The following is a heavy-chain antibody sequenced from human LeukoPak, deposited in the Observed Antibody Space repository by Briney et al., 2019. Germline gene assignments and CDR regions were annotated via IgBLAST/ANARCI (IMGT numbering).Heavy chain of an antibody. J-gene: IGHJ4*02. D-gene: IGHD6-6*01. CDR2: IYHSGST. Sequence: SETLSLTCTVSGGSISSGGYYWSWIRQPPGKGLEWIGYIYHSGSTYYNPSLKSRVTISVDRSKNQFSLKLSSVTAADTAVYYCAREIAADRGFDSWGQGTLVTVSS. V-gene: IGHV4-30-2*01. CDR3: AREIAADRGFDS. CDR1: GGSISSGGYY.